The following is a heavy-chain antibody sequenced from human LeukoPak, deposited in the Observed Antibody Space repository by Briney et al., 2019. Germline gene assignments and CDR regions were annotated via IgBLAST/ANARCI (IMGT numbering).Heavy chain of an antibody. CDR1: GGSFSGYY. CDR3: ARGRQQWLTRPPYFDY. V-gene: IGHV4-34*01. J-gene: IGHJ4*02. D-gene: IGHD6-19*01. CDR2: INHSGST. Sequence: SETLSLTCAVYGGSFSGYYWSWIRRPPGKGLEWIGEINHSGSTNYNPSLKSRVTISVDTSKNQFSLKLSSVTAADTAVYYCARGRQQWLTRPPYFDYWGQGTLVTVSS.